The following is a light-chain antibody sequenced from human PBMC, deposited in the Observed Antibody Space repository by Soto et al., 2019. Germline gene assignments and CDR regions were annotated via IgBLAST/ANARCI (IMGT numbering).Light chain of an antibody. V-gene: IGLV2-23*01. CDR3: CSYAGSSTLV. Sequence: QSALTQPASVSGSPGQSLTIYCTGTNNDFGNYNLVSWYQQHPGKAPKLIIFEGTKRPSGVSNRFSGSKSGNTASLTVSGLQAEDEADYYCCSYAGSSTLVFGTGTKLTVL. CDR2: EGT. J-gene: IGLJ1*01. CDR1: NNDFGNYNL.